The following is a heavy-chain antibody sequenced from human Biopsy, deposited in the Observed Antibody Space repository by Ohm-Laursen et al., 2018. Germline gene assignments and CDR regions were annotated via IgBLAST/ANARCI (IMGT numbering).Heavy chain of an antibody. V-gene: IGHV1-58*02. CDR3: ASRPNCGGDCSSGFDY. Sequence: GASVKVSCKASGFTFNRSDMQWVRQARGQRLEWIGWIVVGGGNTNYAQKFQERVTITGDMSTSTAYMELSSLRSEDTAVYYCASRPNCGGDCSSGFDYWGQGTLVTVSS. CDR1: GFTFNRSD. J-gene: IGHJ4*02. D-gene: IGHD2-21*02. CDR2: IVVGGGNT.